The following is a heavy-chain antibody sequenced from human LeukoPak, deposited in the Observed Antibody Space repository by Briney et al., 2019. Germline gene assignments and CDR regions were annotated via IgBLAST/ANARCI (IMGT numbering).Heavy chain of an antibody. Sequence: ASVKVSCKASGYTFTSYGISWVRQAPGQGLEWMGWISAYNGNTNYAQKFQGRVTITTDTSKSTAYMELRSLRSDDTAVYYCASGYGEYEGYAFYIWGQGTMVTVSS. CDR3: ASGYGEYEGYAFYI. CDR1: GYTFTSYG. J-gene: IGHJ3*02. D-gene: IGHD4-17*01. CDR2: ISAYNGNT. V-gene: IGHV1-18*01.